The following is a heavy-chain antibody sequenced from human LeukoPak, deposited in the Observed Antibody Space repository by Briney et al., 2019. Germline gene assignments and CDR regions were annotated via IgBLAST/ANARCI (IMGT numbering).Heavy chain of an antibody. D-gene: IGHD3-22*01. CDR2: INPNSGGT. V-gene: IGHV1-2*02. CDR3: ASSDSSGYSPPFY. Sequence: ASVKVSFKASGYTFTVYYMHWVRQAPGQGLEWMGWINPNSGGTNYAQKFQGRVTMTRDTSISTAYMELSRLRSDDTAVYYCASSDSSGYSPPFYWGQGTLVTVSS. J-gene: IGHJ4*02. CDR1: GYTFTVYY.